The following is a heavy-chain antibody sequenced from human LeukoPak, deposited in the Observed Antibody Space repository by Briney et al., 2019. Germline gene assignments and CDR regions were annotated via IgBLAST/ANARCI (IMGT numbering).Heavy chain of an antibody. CDR3: AREDDSSGYYRIFDY. D-gene: IGHD3-22*01. CDR1: GYTFTSYY. CDR2: INPSGGST. J-gene: IGHJ4*02. Sequence: ASVKVSCKASGYTFTSYYMHWVRQAPGQGLEWMGIINPSGGSTSYAQKFQGRVTMTRETSTSTVYMELSSLRSEDTAVYYCAREDDSSGYYRIFDYWGQGTLVTVSS. V-gene: IGHV1-46*01.